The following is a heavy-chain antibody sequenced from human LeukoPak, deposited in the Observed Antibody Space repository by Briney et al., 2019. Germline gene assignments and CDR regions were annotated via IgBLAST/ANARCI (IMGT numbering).Heavy chain of an antibody. CDR2: INPNSGGT. CDR1: GYTFTGFY. J-gene: IGHJ6*03. Sequence: ASVKVSCKASGYTFTGFYIHWVRQAPGQELEWMGWINPNSGGTNYAQKFQVRVTMTRDTSIGTAYMELSRLRSDDTAVYYCARDRAGTDFGPNYYYMDVWGKGTTVTVSS. V-gene: IGHV1-2*02. D-gene: IGHD3/OR15-3a*01. CDR3: ARDRAGTDFGPNYYYMDV.